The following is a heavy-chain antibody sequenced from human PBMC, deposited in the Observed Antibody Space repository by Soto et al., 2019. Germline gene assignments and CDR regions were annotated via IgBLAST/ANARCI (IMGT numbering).Heavy chain of an antibody. CDR1: GGSISSYY. CDR3: AKGFGVHRDLLSPWARRSSDL. D-gene: IGHD3-10*01. CDR2: IYYSGST. J-gene: IGHJ2*01. Sequence: SETLSLTCAVSGGSISSYYWSWIRQPPGKGLEWIGYIYYSGSTNYNPSLKSRVTISVDTSKNQFSLKLSSVTAADTAVYYCAKGFGVHRDLLSPWARRSSDL. V-gene: IGHV4-59*01.